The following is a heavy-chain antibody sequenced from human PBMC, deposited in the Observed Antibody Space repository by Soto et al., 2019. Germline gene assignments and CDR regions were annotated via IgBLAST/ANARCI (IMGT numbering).Heavy chain of an antibody. Sequence: ASVKVSCKASGYTFTSYGISWVRQAPGQGLEWMGWISAYNGNTNYAQKLQGRVTMTTDTSTSTAYMELRSLRSDDTVVYYLARCWYYDFWSGYYRPADAFDIWGQGTMVTVSS. D-gene: IGHD3-3*01. V-gene: IGHV1-18*04. CDR1: GYTFTSYG. CDR3: ARCWYYDFWSGYYRPADAFDI. CDR2: ISAYNGNT. J-gene: IGHJ3*02.